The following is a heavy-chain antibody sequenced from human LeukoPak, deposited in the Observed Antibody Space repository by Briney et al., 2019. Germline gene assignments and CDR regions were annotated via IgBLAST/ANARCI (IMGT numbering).Heavy chain of an antibody. CDR3: ARLYGSSWYYFDY. Sequence: LETLSLTCTVSGGSISSYYWSWIRQPPGKGLEWIAYIHYSGSTQYNPSLRSRVTISVDTSKNQFSLKLSSVTAADTAVYYCARLYGSSWYYFDYWGQGTLVTVSS. CDR2: IHYSGST. D-gene: IGHD6-13*01. V-gene: IGHV4-59*08. CDR1: GGSISSYY. J-gene: IGHJ4*02.